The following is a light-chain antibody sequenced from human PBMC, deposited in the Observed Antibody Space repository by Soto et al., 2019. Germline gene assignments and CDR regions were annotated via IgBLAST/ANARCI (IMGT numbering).Light chain of an antibody. CDR2: AAS. J-gene: IGKJ2*01. CDR1: QSISSY. Sequence: DIQMTQSPSSLSASVGDRVTITCRASQSISSYLNWYQQKPGKAPKLLIYAASSLQSGVPSRFSGSGSGKDFTLTISSLQPEDFATYYCQQSYSTPPYTFGQGTKVDMK. CDR3: QQSYSTPPYT. V-gene: IGKV1-39*01.